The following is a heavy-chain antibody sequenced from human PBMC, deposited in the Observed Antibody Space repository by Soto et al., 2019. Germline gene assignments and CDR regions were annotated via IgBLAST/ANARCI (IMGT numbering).Heavy chain of an antibody. CDR2: INPNSGGT. J-gene: IGHJ6*02. CDR1: GYTFTGYY. V-gene: IGHV1-2*02. CDR3: ARVKVSGQLGEYYYGMDV. Sequence: ASVKVSCKASGYTFTGYYMHWVRQAPGQGLEWMGWINPNSGGTNYAQKFQGRVTMTRDTSISTAYMGLSRLRSDDTAVYYCARVKVSGQLGEYYYGMDVWGQGTTVTVSS. D-gene: IGHD6-6*01.